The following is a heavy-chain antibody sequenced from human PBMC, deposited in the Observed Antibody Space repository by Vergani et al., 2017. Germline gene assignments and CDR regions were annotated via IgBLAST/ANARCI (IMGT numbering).Heavy chain of an antibody. CDR3: AGVVPYYYDSSGYYWYFDL. CDR1: GYSLSSGYY. V-gene: IGHV4-38-2*01. Sequence: QVQLQESGPGLVKPSETLSLTCAVSGYSLSSGYYWGWIRQPPGKGLEWIGSIYHSGSTYYNPSLKSRVTISVDTSKNQFSLKLSSVPAADTAVYYCAGVVPYYYDSSGYYWYFDLWGRGTLVTVSS. J-gene: IGHJ2*01. D-gene: IGHD3-22*01. CDR2: IYHSGST.